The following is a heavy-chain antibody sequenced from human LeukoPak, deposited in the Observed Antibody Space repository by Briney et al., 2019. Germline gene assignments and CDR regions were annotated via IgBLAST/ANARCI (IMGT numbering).Heavy chain of an antibody. V-gene: IGHV1-2*02. CDR3: ARGGSGWYLLN. J-gene: IGHJ4*02. CDR1: GYTFTGQY. Sequence: GASVKVSCKASGYTFTGQYLHWVRQAPGQGPEWMGLINPNSGATTYAQTFQGRVTMSRDTSISTVSMDLSSLTSDDTTVYYYARGGSGWYLLNSGPGTLVTVSS. D-gene: IGHD6-19*01. CDR2: INPNSGAT.